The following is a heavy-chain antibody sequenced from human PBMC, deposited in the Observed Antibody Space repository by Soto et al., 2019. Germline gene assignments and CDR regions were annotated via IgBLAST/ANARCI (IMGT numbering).Heavy chain of an antibody. CDR1: GGTFSSYA. CDR2: IIPIFGTA. D-gene: IGHD1-26*01. J-gene: IGHJ6*02. Sequence: QVQLVQSGAEVKKPGSSVKVSCKASGGTFSSYAISWVRQAPGQGLAWMGGIIPIFGTANYAQKFQGRVTITADESTSTAYMELRSLRSEDTAVYYCARASCGVGATFYYYYGMDVWGQGTTVTVSS. V-gene: IGHV1-69*01. CDR3: ARASCGVGATFYYYYGMDV.